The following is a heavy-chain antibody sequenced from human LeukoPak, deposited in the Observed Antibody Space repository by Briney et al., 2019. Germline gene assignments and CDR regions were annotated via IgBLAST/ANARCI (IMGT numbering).Heavy chain of an antibody. D-gene: IGHD4-23*01. CDR2: INPSGGST. J-gene: IGHJ1*01. CDR1: GYTFTSYY. CDR3: ARAYATVVTRAEYFQH. Sequence: ASVKVSCKASGYTFTSYYMHWVRQAPGQGLEWMGIINPSGGSTSYAQKFQGRVTMTRDTSTSTVYMELSSLRSEDTAVYYCARAYATVVTRAEYFQHWGQGTLVTVSS. V-gene: IGHV1-46*01.